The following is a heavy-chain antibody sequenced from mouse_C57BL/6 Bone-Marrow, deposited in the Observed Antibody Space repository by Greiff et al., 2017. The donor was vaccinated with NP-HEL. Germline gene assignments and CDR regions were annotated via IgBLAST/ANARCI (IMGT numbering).Heavy chain of an antibody. J-gene: IGHJ4*01. Sequence: EVKLVESGGGLVQPGGSLSLSCGASGFTFTDYYMNWVRQPPGKALEWLGFIRNKASGYTTEYSASVKGRFTISRDNSQSILYLQMNALRAEDSATYYCARSIYYDYADDPFYAMDYWGQGTSVTVSS. CDR2: IRNKASGYTT. CDR3: ARSIYYDYADDPFYAMDY. V-gene: IGHV7-3*01. CDR1: GFTFTDYY. D-gene: IGHD2-4*01.